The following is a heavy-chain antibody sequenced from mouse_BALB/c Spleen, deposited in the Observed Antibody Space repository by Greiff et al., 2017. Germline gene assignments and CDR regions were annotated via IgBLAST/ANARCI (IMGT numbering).Heavy chain of an antibody. CDR3: ARQGDGTAMDY. V-gene: IGHV5-6*01. CDR2: ISSGGSYT. D-gene: IGHD3-3*01. CDR1: GFTFSSYG. Sequence: EVHLVASGGDLVKPGGSLKLSCAASGFTFSSYGMSWVRQTPDKRLEWVATISSGGSYTYYPDSVKGRFTISRDNAKNTLYLQMSSLKSEDTAMYYCARQGDGTAMDYWGQGTSVTVSS. J-gene: IGHJ4*01.